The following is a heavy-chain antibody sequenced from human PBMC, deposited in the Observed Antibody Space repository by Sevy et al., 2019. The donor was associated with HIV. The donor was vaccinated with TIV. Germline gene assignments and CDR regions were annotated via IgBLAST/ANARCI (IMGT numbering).Heavy chain of an antibody. CDR1: GGSFSSYY. CDR3: ARVTYYYDSRGYPNYYFDY. Sequence: SETLSLTCTVSGGSFSSYYWSWIRQPPGKELEWIGCIYNNGNINYNPSLKSRVTISVDRSKNQFSLKLTSVTAADTAVYYCARVTYYYDSRGYPNYYFDYWGQGTLVTVSS. V-gene: IGHV4-59*13. D-gene: IGHD3-22*01. CDR2: IYNNGNI. J-gene: IGHJ4*02.